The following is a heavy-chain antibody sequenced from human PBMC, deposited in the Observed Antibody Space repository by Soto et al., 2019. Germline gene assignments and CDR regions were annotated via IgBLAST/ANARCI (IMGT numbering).Heavy chain of an antibody. D-gene: IGHD6-19*01. J-gene: IGHJ4*02. V-gene: IGHV3-48*02. CDR1: GFTFTSHG. CDR2: ISSSGTTI. Sequence: GGSLRLSCAASGFTFTSHGMHWVRQAPGKGLVWVSYISSSGTTIYYADSVRGRFTISRDNAKNSLYLQTNSLRDEDTAVYYCARGPASASSAWSYYFDYWGQGTLVTVSS. CDR3: ARGPASASSAWSYYFDY.